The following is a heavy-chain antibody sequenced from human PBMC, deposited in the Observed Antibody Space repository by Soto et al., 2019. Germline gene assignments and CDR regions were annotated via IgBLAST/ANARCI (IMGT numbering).Heavy chain of an antibody. V-gene: IGHV1-69*01. CDR1: GGTFSSYA. D-gene: IGHD2-8*01. CDR2: IIPIFGTA. CDR3: ARRITNHHKNYYNGMDV. J-gene: IGHJ6*02. Sequence: QVQLVQSGAEVKKPGSSVKVSCKASGGTFSSYAISWVRQAPGQGLEWMGGIIPIFGTANYAQKFQGRVTITADESTSTAYMELSSLRSEDTAVYYCARRITNHHKNYYNGMDVWGQGTTVTVSS.